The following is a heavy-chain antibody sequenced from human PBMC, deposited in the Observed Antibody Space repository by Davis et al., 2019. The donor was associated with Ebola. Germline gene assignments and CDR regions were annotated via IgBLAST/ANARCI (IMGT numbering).Heavy chain of an antibody. CDR3: AGRGANWYFDL. J-gene: IGHJ2*01. Sequence: SETLSLTCTVSGGSINFHYWSWIRQPPGKGLEWIGYIFYSGSTNYNPSLKSRVTISVDTSKNQFSLKLSSVTAADTAVYYCAGRGANWYFDLWGRGTLVTVSS. V-gene: IGHV4-59*08. CDR1: GGSINFHY. CDR2: IFYSGST.